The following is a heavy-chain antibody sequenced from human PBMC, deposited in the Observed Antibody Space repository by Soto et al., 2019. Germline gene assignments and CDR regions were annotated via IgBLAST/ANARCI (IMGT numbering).Heavy chain of an antibody. CDR2: IIPMLTVT. CDR1: GGTFRTCT. V-gene: IGHV1-69*02. CDR3: SIGSWSAETFDV. J-gene: IGHJ3*01. D-gene: IGHD2-2*01. Sequence: VHRVQSGAEVKKPGSSGKVSCKAAGGTFRTCTLIWVRQAPGQGLEWMGRIIPMLTVTNSAQKFQGRVTLTADKSTSTAFMELTSLRSDDTAVYYCSIGSWSAETFDVWGQGTMVTVSS.